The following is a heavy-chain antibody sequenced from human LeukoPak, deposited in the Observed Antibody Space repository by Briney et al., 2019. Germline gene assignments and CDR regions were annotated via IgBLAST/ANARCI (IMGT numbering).Heavy chain of an antibody. D-gene: IGHD4-17*01. V-gene: IGHV3-74*01. J-gene: IGHJ4*02. CDR2: INSDGSST. CDR3: ARETGSAVGSTDFDY. Sequence: PGGSLRLSCAASGFTFSSYWMHWVRQAPGKGLVWVSRINSDGSSTSYADSVKGRFTISRDNSKNTLYLQMNSLRAEDTAVYYCARETGSAVGSTDFDYWGQGTLVTVSS. CDR1: GFTFSSYW.